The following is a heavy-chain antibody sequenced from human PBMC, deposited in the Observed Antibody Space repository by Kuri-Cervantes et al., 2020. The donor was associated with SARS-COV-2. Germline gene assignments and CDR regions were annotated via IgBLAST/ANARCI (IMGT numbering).Heavy chain of an antibody. V-gene: IGHV4-61*01. CDR1: GGSVSSGSYY. J-gene: IGHJ6*03. D-gene: IGHD3-9*01. CDR2: IYYSGST. Sequence: GSLRLSCTVSGGSVSSGSYYWSWIRQHPGKGLEWIGYIYYSGSTNYNPSLKSRVTISVDTSKNQFSLKLSSVTAADTAVYYCARRSYYDFFTGYYIPFYMDVWGKGTTVTVSS. CDR3: ARRSYYDFFTGYYIPFYMDV.